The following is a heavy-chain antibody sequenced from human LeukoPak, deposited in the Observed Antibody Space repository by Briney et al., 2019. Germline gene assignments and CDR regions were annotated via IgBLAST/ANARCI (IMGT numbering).Heavy chain of an antibody. CDR1: GDSISSSNYY. Sequence: PSETLSLTCTVSGDSISSSNYYWGWIRQPPGKGLEWIGYIYYSGSTNYNPSLKSRVTISVDTSKNQFSLKLSSVTAADTAVYYCARASSFDYWGQGTLVTVSS. J-gene: IGHJ4*02. CDR3: ARASSFDY. V-gene: IGHV4-61*05. CDR2: IYYSGST. D-gene: IGHD6-6*01.